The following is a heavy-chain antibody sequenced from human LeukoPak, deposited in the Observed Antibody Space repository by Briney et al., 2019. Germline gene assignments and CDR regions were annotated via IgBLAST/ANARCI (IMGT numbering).Heavy chain of an antibody. CDR2: IRDKPNTYAT. CDR3: AFTRDGNTFIDH. J-gene: IGHJ4*02. Sequence: PGGSLRLSCAASGFTFSASALHWVRQASGKGLEWVGRIRDKPNTYATDYAASVKGRFSISRDDSKNTAYLQMNRLKTEDTAVYYCAFTRDGNTFIDHWGERTLVTVSS. D-gene: IGHD5-24*01. CDR1: GFTFSASA. V-gene: IGHV3-73*01.